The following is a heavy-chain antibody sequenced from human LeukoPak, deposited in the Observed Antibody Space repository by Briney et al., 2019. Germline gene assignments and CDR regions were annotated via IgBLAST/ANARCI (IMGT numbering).Heavy chain of an antibody. J-gene: IGHJ6*02. V-gene: IGHV3-30*02. Sequence: PGGSLRLSCAASGFTFSSYGMHWVRQAPGKGLEWVAFIRYDGSNKYYADSVKGRFTISRDNSKNTLYLQMNSLRAEDTAVYYCAKDRLNYYDMDVWGQGTTVTVSS. CDR3: AKDRLNYYDMDV. CDR2: IRYDGSNK. CDR1: GFTFSSYG.